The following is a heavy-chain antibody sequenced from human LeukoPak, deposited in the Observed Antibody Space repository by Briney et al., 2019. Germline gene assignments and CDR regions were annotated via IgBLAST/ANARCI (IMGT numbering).Heavy chain of an antibody. Sequence: SETLSLTCTVSGGSISSYYWSWIRQPPGKGLEYIGYIYYSGSTNYNPSLKSRVTISVDTSKTQFSLKLSSVTAADTAMYYCARHGSGSYLGYFDYWGQGTLVTVSS. V-gene: IGHV4-59*08. CDR1: GGSISSYY. J-gene: IGHJ4*02. D-gene: IGHD1-26*01. CDR3: ARHGSGSYLGYFDY. CDR2: IYYSGST.